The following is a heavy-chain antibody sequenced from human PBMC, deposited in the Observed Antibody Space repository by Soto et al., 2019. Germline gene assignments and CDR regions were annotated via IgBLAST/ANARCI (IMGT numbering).Heavy chain of an antibody. CDR2: FDPEDGQT. J-gene: IGHJ3*02. Sequence: DSVKXSCNVSGYTLTELSMHWVRQAPGKRLEWMGGFDPEDGQTIYAQKFQGRVTMTEDTSTDTAYMELSSLISEDTAVYYCATSDGHAFDIWGQGTMVTVSS. V-gene: IGHV1-24*01. CDR3: ATSDGHAFDI. CDR1: GYTLTELS.